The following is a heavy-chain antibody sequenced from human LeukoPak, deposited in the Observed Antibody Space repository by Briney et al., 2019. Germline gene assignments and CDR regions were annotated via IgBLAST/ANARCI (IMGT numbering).Heavy chain of an antibody. D-gene: IGHD4-17*01. CDR3: AKPHGDYDLLDY. CDR1: GFTFSSYG. Sequence: GGSLRLSCAASGFTFSSYGMHWVRQAPGKGLEWVAVISYDGSNKYYADSVKGRFTISRDNSKNTLYLQMNSLRAEDTAVYYCAKPHGDYDLLDYWGQGTLVTVSS. J-gene: IGHJ4*02. CDR2: ISYDGSNK. V-gene: IGHV3-30*18.